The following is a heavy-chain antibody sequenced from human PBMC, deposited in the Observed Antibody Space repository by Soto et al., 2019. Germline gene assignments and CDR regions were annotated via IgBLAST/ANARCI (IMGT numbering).Heavy chain of an antibody. CDR3: ARDTIVVLAPYFDY. CDR2: ISSDGSSK. J-gene: IGHJ4*02. Sequence: QVPLVESGGGVVQPGRSLRLSCAASGFAFTSYAMHWVRQAPGKGLEWVAVISSDGSSKYYADSVKGRFTISRDNSKNTLYLQMNSLRAEDSAVYFCARDTIVVLAPYFDYWGQGTRVTVSS. CDR1: GFAFTSYA. V-gene: IGHV3-30-3*01. D-gene: IGHD2-21*01.